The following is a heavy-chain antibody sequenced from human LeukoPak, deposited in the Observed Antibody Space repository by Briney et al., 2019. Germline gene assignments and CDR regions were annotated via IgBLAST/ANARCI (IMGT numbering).Heavy chain of an antibody. CDR3: ATSEPYDFWSGYYPLYFDY. CDR2: INPYNGNK. V-gene: IGHV1-18*01. CDR1: GFIFTNYG. Sequence: GSSVKVSCKASGFIFTNYGISWVRQAPGQGLEYMGWINPYNGNKKYAQKFQGRVTMTTDTSTSTAYMELSSLRSEDTAVYYCATSEPYDFWSGYYPLYFDYWGQGTLVTVSS. J-gene: IGHJ4*02. D-gene: IGHD3-3*01.